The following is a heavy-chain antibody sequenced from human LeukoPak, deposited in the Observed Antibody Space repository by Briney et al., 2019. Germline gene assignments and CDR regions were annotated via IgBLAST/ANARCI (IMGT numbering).Heavy chain of an antibody. D-gene: IGHD2-15*01. Sequence: ASVKVSCKASGYTFTGYYMHWVRQAPGQGLEWMGWISAYNGNTNYAQKLQGRVTMTTDTSTSTAYMELRSLRSDDTAVYYCARWYLGFDYWGQGTLVTVSS. CDR3: ARWYLGFDY. J-gene: IGHJ4*02. V-gene: IGHV1-18*04. CDR1: GYTFTGYY. CDR2: ISAYNGNT.